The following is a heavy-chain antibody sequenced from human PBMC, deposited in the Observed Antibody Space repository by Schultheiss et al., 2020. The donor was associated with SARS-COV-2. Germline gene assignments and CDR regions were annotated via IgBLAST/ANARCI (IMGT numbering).Heavy chain of an antibody. V-gene: IGHV3-64*04. D-gene: IGHD4-11*01. Sequence: GESLKISCAASGFTFSSYAMHWVRQAPGKGLEYVSAISSNGGSTYYADSVKGRFTISRDNSKNTLYLQMNSLRAEDTAVYYCAKGSYSNYDYYYYMDVWGKGTTVTVSS. J-gene: IGHJ6*03. CDR1: GFTFSSYA. CDR2: ISSNGGST. CDR3: AKGSYSNYDYYYYMDV.